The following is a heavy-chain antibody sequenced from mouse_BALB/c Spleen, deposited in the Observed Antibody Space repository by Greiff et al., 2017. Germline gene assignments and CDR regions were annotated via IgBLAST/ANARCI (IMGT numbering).Heavy chain of an antibody. Sequence: DVMLVESGGGLVKPGGSLKLSCAASGFTFSSYTMSWVRQTPGKRLEWVATISSGGSYTYYPDSVKGRFTISRDNAKNTLYLQMSSLKTEDTAMYISIKEELRLRAMDYWGQGTPVTVSS. D-gene: IGHD1-2*01. CDR1: GFTFSSYT. J-gene: IGHJ4*01. V-gene: IGHV5-6-4*01. CDR3: IKEELRLRAMDY. CDR2: ISSGGSYT.